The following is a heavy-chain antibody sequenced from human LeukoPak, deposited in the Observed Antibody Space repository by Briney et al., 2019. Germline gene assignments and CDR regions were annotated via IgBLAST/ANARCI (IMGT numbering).Heavy chain of an antibody. D-gene: IGHD3-22*01. CDR2: INPNSGGT. J-gene: IGHJ4*02. CDR3: AREHSYDSSGYYYPLCY. Sequence: GASVKVSCKASGYTFTGYYMHWVRQAPGQGLEWMGWINPNSGGTNYAQKFQGRVTMTRDTSISTAYMELSRLRSDDTAVYYCAREHSYDSSGYYYPLCYWGQGTLVTVSS. CDR1: GYTFTGYY. V-gene: IGHV1-2*02.